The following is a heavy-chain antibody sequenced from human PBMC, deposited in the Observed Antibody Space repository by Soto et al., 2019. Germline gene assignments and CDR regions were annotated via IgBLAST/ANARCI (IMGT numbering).Heavy chain of an antibody. CDR2: ISDSGRIT. CDR3: ARYHGGGGLTLED. Sequence: QVHLEESGGALVKPGGSLRLSCTASGFTFSDYYMSWIRQAPGKGLEWVSDISDSGRITHHADSVEGRFTISRDNAENSLYLQMNSLRPEDSAIYYCARYHGGGGLTLEDWGQGTLVTVSS. J-gene: IGHJ4*02. D-gene: IGHD3-16*01. V-gene: IGHV3-11*01. CDR1: GFTFSDYY.